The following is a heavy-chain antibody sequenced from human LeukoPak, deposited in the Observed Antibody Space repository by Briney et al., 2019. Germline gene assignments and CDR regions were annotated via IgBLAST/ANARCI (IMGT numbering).Heavy chain of an antibody. D-gene: IGHD4-23*01. CDR2: IENTGRT. J-gene: IGHJ4*02. CDR3: ARGRYGGYFDC. V-gene: IGHV4-59*01. CDR1: GGSITSDY. Sequence: SETLSLTCIVSGGSITSDYWSWIRQPPGKGLEWLGYIENTGRTEYNPSLMSRITISVDTSKIQFSLMLSPVTAADTAVYYCARGRYGGYFDCWGQGTLVTVSS.